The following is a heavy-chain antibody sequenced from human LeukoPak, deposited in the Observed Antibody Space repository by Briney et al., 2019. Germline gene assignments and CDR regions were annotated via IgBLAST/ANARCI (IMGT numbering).Heavy chain of an antibody. CDR3: VREYDSSGYYYFDY. J-gene: IGHJ4*02. D-gene: IGHD3-22*01. CDR2: IYSGGST. V-gene: IGHV3-66*01. Sequence: GGSLRLSCAAPGFTVSSNYMSWVRQAPGKGLEWVSVIYSGGSTYYADSVKGRFTISRDNSKNTLYLQMNSLRAEDTAVYYCVREYDSSGYYYFDYWGQGTLVTVSS. CDR1: GFTVSSNY.